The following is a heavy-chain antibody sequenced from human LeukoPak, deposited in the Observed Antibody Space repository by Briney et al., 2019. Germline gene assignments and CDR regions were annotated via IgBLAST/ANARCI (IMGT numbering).Heavy chain of an antibody. D-gene: IGHD2-21*02. J-gene: IGHJ4*02. Sequence: GGSLRLSCAASGFTFSSYAMHWVRQAPGKGLEYVSAISSNGGSTYYANSVKGRFTISRDNSKNTLYLQMNSLRAEDTAVYYCAKEGGDSVFDYFDYWGQGTLVTVSS. CDR1: GFTFSSYA. CDR3: AKEGGDSVFDYFDY. V-gene: IGHV3-64*01. CDR2: ISSNGGST.